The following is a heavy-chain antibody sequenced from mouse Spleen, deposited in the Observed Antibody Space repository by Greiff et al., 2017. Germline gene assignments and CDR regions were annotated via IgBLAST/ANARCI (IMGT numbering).Heavy chain of an antibody. CDR2: ISSGGGNT. CDR1: GFTFSSYA. V-gene: IGHV5-9*04. Sequence: EVKLMESGGGLVKRGGSLKLSCAASGFTFSSYAMSWVRQTPEKRLEWVATISSGGGNTYYPDSVKGRFTISRDNAKNTLYLQMSSLKSQDTAMYYCAVPPTGFAYWGQGTLVTVSA. CDR3: AVPPTGFAY. J-gene: IGHJ3*01.